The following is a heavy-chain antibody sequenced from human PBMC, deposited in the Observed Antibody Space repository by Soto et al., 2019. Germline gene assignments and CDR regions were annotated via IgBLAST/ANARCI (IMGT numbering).Heavy chain of an antibody. D-gene: IGHD7-27*01. Sequence: EVQLVQSGGGLVQPGGSLRLSCVGSGFTFSNVCLNWVRQAPGKGLEWVANIGKDGGGQLYVDSVKGRFTVSRDNAKNSVFLQMNSLRVEDTAVYYCVRGWGRLTPDCWGQGTLVTVSS. CDR2: IGKDGGGQ. CDR1: GFTFSNVC. J-gene: IGHJ4*02. CDR3: VRGWGRLTPDC. V-gene: IGHV3-7*03.